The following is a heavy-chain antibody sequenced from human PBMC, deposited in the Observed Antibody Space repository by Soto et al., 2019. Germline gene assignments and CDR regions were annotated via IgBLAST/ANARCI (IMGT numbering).Heavy chain of an antibody. D-gene: IGHD3-16*01. Sequence: GGSLRLSCAASGFTFSTYWMTWVRQAPGKGLEWVANIKQDGSEKYYVDSVKGRFTISRDNAKNSLYLQMTSLRAEDTAVYYCARGGRRSGSYADAFDIWGQGTVVTVSS. CDR1: GFTFSTYW. CDR2: IKQDGSEK. J-gene: IGHJ3*02. V-gene: IGHV3-7*03. CDR3: ARGGRRSGSYADAFDI.